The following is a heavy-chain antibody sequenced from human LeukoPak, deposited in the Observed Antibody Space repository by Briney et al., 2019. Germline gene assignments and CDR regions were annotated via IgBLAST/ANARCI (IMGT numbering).Heavy chain of an antibody. CDR2: IGGSGVST. CDR1: RVTFSSFV. J-gene: IGHJ6*02. CDR3: AGGAGVYYYGMDV. Sequence: GGSLRLSCAASRVTFSSFVLSWVRQAPGKGLEWVSAIGGSGVSTYYADSVKGRFTISRDNSKNPLYLQMNSLRAEDTALYYYAGGAGVYYYGMDVWGQGTSVTVSS. V-gene: IGHV3-23*01.